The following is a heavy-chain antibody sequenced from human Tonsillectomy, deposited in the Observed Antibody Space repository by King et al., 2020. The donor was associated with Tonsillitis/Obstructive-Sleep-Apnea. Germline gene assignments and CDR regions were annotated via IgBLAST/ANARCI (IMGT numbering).Heavy chain of an antibody. D-gene: IGHD3-10*01. CDR1: GFSLSTNGVG. Sequence: TLKESGPTLVKPTQTLTLTCTFSGFSLSTNGVGVGWIRQPPGKALEWLALIFWEDDKRYSPSLRSRLTITKDTSRNHVVLTMTNMDPVDTATYYCAHGDDAVPIYFDYWGQGTLVTVSS. V-gene: IGHV2-5*02. J-gene: IGHJ4*02. CDR2: IFWEDDK. CDR3: AHGDDAVPIYFDY.